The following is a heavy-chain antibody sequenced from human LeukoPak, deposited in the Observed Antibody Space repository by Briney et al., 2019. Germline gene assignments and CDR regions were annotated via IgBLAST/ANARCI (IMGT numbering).Heavy chain of an antibody. Sequence: SETLSLTCTVSGGSINNYFWTWIRQSPEKGLEWIGYIYYNGNTKYNPSLQSRVTISVDTSKNQFSLNLNSVTAADTAVYYCARFDSTGYFFHYWGQGTLVTVSS. CDR3: ARFDSTGYFFHY. D-gene: IGHD3-22*01. J-gene: IGHJ4*02. CDR2: IYYNGNT. V-gene: IGHV4-59*01. CDR1: GGSINNYF.